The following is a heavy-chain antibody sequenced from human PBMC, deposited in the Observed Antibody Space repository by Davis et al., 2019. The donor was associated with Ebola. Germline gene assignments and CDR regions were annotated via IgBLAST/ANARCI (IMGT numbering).Heavy chain of an antibody. D-gene: IGHD6-13*01. J-gene: IGHJ6*02. CDR2: IYPYDSDT. Sequence: GESLKISCKGSGYRFTSYWIGWVRQMPGKGLEWMGIIYPYDSDTRYSPSFQGQVTISADKSISTAYLQWSSLKASDTAMYYCARLLIAAAGTTYYYGMDVWGQGTTVTVSS. V-gene: IGHV5-51*01. CDR3: ARLLIAAAGTTYYYGMDV. CDR1: GYRFTSYW.